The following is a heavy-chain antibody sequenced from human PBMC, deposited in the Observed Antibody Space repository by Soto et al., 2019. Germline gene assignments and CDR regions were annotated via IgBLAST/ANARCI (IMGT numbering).Heavy chain of an antibody. Sequence: QLQLRESGPGLVKPSETLSLTCTVSGGSISGGVGGLYYWSWIRQPPGKGLEWIGYIYDSGSTYYTPSLKSRATISVDTSTNQSSLRLSSVTAADTAVYYCAREVIPLTTDWYFDLWGRGTLVTVSS. CDR3: AREVIPLTTDWYFDL. CDR1: GGSISGGVGGLYY. CDR2: IYDSGST. D-gene: IGHD4-17*01. V-gene: IGHV4-30-4*01. J-gene: IGHJ2*01.